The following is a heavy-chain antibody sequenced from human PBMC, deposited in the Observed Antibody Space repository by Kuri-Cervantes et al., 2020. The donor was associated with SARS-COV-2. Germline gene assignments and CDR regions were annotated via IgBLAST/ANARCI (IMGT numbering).Heavy chain of an antibody. D-gene: IGHD3-16*01. Sequence: ASVKVSCKDSGYTFTGYYIHWVRQAPGQGLEWMRWIKPNSGGTKYAQKFQGWVTMTRDTSLSKVYMERSRLSSDDTAVYYCGRGEGIGGLRGMIRWRWAGPLDFWGQGTLVTVSS. CDR3: GRGEGIGGLRGMIRWRWAGPLDF. CDR2: IKPNSGGT. CDR1: GYTFTGYY. V-gene: IGHV1-2*04. J-gene: IGHJ4*02.